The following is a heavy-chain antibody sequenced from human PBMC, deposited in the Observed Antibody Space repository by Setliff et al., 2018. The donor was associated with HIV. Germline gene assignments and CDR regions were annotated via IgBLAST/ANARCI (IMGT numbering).Heavy chain of an antibody. J-gene: IGHJ6*03. CDR2: FDPEDGET. Sequence: ASVKVSCKVSGYTLTELSMHWVRQAPGKGLEWMGGFDPEDGETIYAQKFQGRVTMTRDTSISTVYMELSSLTSDDTAVYYCARGIGGSCYGGDCYRYYYYYMDVWGKGTTVTVS. V-gene: IGHV1-24*01. CDR1: GYTLTELS. CDR3: ARGIGGSCYGGDCYRYYYYYMDV. D-gene: IGHD2-15*01.